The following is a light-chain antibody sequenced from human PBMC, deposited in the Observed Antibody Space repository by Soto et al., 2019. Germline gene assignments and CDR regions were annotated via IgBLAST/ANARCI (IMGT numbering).Light chain of an antibody. CDR2: STN. V-gene: IGLV8-61*01. CDR3: VLYLPSGIWV. CDR1: SGSVSTSYY. Sequence: QTVVTQEPSFSVSPGGTVTLTCGLSSGSVSTSYYPSWYQQTAGQAPRTLIYSTNTRSSGVPDRFSGSILGNKAALTITGAQADDESDYYCVLYLPSGIWVFGGGTKLTVL. J-gene: IGLJ2*01.